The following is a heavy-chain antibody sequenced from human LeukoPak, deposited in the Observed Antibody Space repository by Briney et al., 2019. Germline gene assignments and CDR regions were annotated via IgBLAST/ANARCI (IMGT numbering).Heavy chain of an antibody. CDR1: GFTFSSYS. CDR3: ARTYCYDSSGYPFDY. CDR2: ISSSSSYI. Sequence: KSGGSLRLSCAASGFTFSSYSMNWVRQAPGKGLEWVSSISSSSSYIYYADSVKGRFTISRDNAKNSLYLQMNSLRAEDTAVYYCARTYCYDSSGYPFDYWGQGTLVTVSS. V-gene: IGHV3-21*01. J-gene: IGHJ4*02. D-gene: IGHD3-22*01.